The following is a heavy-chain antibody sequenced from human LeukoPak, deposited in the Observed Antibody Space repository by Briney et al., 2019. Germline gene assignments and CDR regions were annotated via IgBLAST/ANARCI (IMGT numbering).Heavy chain of an antibody. J-gene: IGHJ5*02. CDR2: INPNSGGI. D-gene: IGHD6-13*01. CDR3: ARDVVAAGYNWFDP. V-gene: IGHV1-2*02. Sequence: ASVKVSCKASGYTFTGYYMHWVRQAPGQGLEWMGWINPNSGGINYAQKFQGRVTMTRDTSISTAYMELSRLRSDDTAVYYCARDVVAAGYNWFDPWGQGTLVTVSS. CDR1: GYTFTGYY.